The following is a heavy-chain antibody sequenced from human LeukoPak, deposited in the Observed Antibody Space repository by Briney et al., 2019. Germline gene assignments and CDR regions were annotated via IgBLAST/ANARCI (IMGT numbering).Heavy chain of an antibody. J-gene: IGHJ3*02. V-gene: IGHV3-23*01. Sequence: GGSLRLSCAASGFTVSSNYTSWVRQAPGKGLEWVSAISGSGGSTYYADSVKGRFTISRDNSKNTLYLQMNSLRAEDTAVYYCAKDIGLKGAFDIWGQGTMVTVSS. CDR2: ISGSGGST. CDR1: GFTVSSNY. CDR3: AKDIGLKGAFDI. D-gene: IGHD1-26*01.